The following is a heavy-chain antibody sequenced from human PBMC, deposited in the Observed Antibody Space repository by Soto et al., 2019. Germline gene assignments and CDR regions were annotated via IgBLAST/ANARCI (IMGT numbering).Heavy chain of an antibody. CDR2: ISAHNGNT. Sequence: QVQLVQSGAEVKKPGASVKVSCKASGYTFTSYGISWVRQAPGQGLEWMGWISAHNGNTNYAQKLQGRVTMTTDTSTSTAYMELRSLRSDDTAVYYCARETYYDYVWGSYPRDYGMDVWGQGTTVTVSS. V-gene: IGHV1-18*01. J-gene: IGHJ6*02. CDR3: ARETYYDYVWGSYPRDYGMDV. D-gene: IGHD3-16*01. CDR1: GYTFTSYG.